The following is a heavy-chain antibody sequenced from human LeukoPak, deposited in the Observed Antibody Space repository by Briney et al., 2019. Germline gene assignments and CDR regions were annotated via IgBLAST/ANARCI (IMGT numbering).Heavy chain of an antibody. D-gene: IGHD6-19*01. V-gene: IGHV3-21*04. CDR3: AKDFGSAFGWSPFDD. CDR1: GFSLSIYG. Sequence: GGSLRLSCAVSGFSLSIYGMNWVRQAPGKGLEWVSFISSSSSYISYAASVKGGFTISRDNARNSLSLQMNSLRAEDTAIYYCAKDFGSAFGWSPFDDWRQGTLVTVS. J-gene: IGHJ4*02. CDR2: ISSSSSYI.